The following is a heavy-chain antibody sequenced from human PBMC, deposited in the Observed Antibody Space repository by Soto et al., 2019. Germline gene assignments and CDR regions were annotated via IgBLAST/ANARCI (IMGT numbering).Heavy chain of an antibody. CDR2: IYYDGST. CDR3: AKVVVAATRHTDFDS. D-gene: IGHD2-15*01. CDR1: GGSINSNNYY. V-gene: IGHV4-39*02. Sequence: SETLSLTCTVSGGSINSNNYYWAWIRQPPGKGLAWIASIYYDGSTYYNPSLKSRVSISVDTSKNHFSLKLSSATAADTAVYYCAKVVVAATRHTDFDSWGQGNLVTVSS. J-gene: IGHJ4*02.